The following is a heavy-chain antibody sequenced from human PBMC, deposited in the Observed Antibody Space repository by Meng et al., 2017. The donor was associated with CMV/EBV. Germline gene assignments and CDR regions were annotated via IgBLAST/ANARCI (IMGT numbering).Heavy chain of an antibody. V-gene: IGHV3-11*04. J-gene: IGHJ6*02. D-gene: IGHD6-19*01. Sequence: GGSLRLSCVGSGFNFNDYYMSWIRQAPGKGLEWIAFISATGIPIYYGDSMEGRFTISRDNARKSVFLEINNLRDEDTAVYYCARDLKAVAGTPYYYDYAMDLWGQGTTVTVSS. CDR1: GFNFNDYY. CDR2: ISATGIPI. CDR3: ARDLKAVAGTPYYYDYAMDL.